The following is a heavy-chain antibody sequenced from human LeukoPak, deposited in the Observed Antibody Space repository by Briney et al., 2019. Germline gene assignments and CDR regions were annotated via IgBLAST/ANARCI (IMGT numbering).Heavy chain of an antibody. Sequence: GGSLRLSCTASGFTFCDYAMSWFRQAPGKGLEWVGFIRSKAYGGTTEYAGSVKGRFTISRDDSNSIAYLQMNSLKTEDTAVYYCTREGIRSSSWYSNWFDPWGQGTLVTVSS. V-gene: IGHV3-49*03. D-gene: IGHD6-13*01. CDR2: IRSKAYGGTT. CDR1: GFTFCDYA. CDR3: TREGIRSSSWYSNWFDP. J-gene: IGHJ5*02.